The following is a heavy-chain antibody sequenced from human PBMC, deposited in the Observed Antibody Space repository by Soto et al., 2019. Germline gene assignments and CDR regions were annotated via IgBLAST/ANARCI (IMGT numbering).Heavy chain of an antibody. D-gene: IGHD6-19*01. V-gene: IGHV4-4*02. Sequence: PSETLSLTCAVSGGSISSSNWWSWVRQPPGKGLEWIGEIYHSGSTNYNPSLKSRVTISVDKSKNHFSLKLSSVTAADTAVYYCARTSIAVAGKFDYWGQGTLVTVSS. CDR2: IYHSGST. CDR3: ARTSIAVAGKFDY. J-gene: IGHJ4*02. CDR1: GGSISSSNW.